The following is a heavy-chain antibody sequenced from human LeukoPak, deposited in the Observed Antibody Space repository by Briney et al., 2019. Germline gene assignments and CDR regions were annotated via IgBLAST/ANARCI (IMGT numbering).Heavy chain of an antibody. Sequence: PGGSLRLSCAASGFKFSDHYIDWVRQAPGKGLEWVGRSRNKASSYTTEYAASVEGRFTISRDVSESSLYLQMNSLRTEDTAVYYCAKDLRYSSSSGCLDYWGQGTLVTVSS. V-gene: IGHV3-72*01. CDR1: GFKFSDHY. J-gene: IGHJ4*02. CDR2: SRNKASSYTT. D-gene: IGHD6-6*01. CDR3: AKDLRYSSSSGCLDY.